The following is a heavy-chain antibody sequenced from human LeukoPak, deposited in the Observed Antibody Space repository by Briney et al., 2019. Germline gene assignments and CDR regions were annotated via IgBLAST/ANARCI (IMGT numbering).Heavy chain of an antibody. CDR2: VNHSGSS. V-gene: IGHV4-34*01. Sequence: SETLSCTCAVYGGSCIGFHWNWLRQPPGQGREWWGDVNHSGSSNYNTSLTSRATISVAPTRNHFSVRRNSGTAADTAMYCCAKSGGYRLLDYWGQGTRVTVSS. J-gene: IGHJ4*02. D-gene: IGHD1-26*01. CDR1: GGSCIGFH. CDR3: AKSGGYRLLDY.